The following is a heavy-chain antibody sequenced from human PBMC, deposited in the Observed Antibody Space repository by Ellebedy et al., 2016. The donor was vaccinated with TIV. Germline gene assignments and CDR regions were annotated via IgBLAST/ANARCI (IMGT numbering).Heavy chain of an antibody. CDR1: GGSFSGYY. V-gene: IGHV2-70*11. CDR3: ARRIYSTGFDY. J-gene: IGHJ4*02. Sequence: TLSLTCAVYGGSFSGYYWSWIRQPPGKALEWLARIDWDDHKYYSTSLKTRLTISKDTSKNRVVLTMTNMDPVDTATYYCARRIYSTGFDYWGQGTVVTVSS. CDR2: IDWDDHK. D-gene: IGHD4-11*01.